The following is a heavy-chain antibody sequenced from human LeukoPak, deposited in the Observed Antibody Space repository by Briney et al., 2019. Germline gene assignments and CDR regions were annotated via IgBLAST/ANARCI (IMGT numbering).Heavy chain of an antibody. D-gene: IGHD3-3*01. J-gene: IGHJ4*02. CDR1: GGSFSGYY. V-gene: IGHV4-34*01. CDR3: ASSITIFGVVIIRGY. Sequence: PSETLSLTCAVYGGSFSGYYWSWIRQPPGKGPEWIGEINHSGSTNYNPSLKSRVTISVDTSKNQFSLKLSSVTAADTAVYYCASSITIFGVVIIRGYWGQGTLVTVSS. CDR2: INHSGST.